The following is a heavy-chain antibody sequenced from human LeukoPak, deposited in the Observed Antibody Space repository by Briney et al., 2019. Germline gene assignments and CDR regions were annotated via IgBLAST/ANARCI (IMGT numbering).Heavy chain of an antibody. Sequence: GGSLRLSCAASGFTFSSYGMHWVRQAPGKGLEWVAVISYDGSNKYYADSVKSRFTISRDNSKNTLYLQMNSLRAEDTAAYYCAKDPAAGTNWFDPWGQGTLVTVSS. CDR1: GFTFSSYG. CDR2: ISYDGSNK. V-gene: IGHV3-30*18. J-gene: IGHJ5*02. CDR3: AKDPAAGTNWFDP. D-gene: IGHD6-13*01.